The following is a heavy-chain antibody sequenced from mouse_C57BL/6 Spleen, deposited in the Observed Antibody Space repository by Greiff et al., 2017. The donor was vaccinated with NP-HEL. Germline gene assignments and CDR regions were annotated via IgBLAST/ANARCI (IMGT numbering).Heavy chain of an antibody. Sequence: VKLKESGPELVKPGASVKISCKASGYAFSSSWMNWVKQRPGKGLEWIGRIYPGDGDTNYNGKFKGKATLTADKSSSTAYMQLSSLTSEDSAVYFCARGSLDVWGTGTTVTVSS. V-gene: IGHV1-82*01. CDR1: GYAFSSSW. J-gene: IGHJ1*03. CDR3: ARGSLDV. CDR2: IYPGDGDT.